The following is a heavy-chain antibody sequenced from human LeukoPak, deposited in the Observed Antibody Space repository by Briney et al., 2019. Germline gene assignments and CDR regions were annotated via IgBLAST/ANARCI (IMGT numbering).Heavy chain of an antibody. CDR3: VRDSDRRSDY. J-gene: IGHJ4*02. CDR1: GFILSSYW. V-gene: IGHV3-7*05. D-gene: IGHD3-22*01. Sequence: GGSLRLSCAASGFILSSYWMSWVRQAPGIGLQWVASINQGGSAKYYVDSVKGRFTISRDSATNSLFLQMNSLGAEDTALYYCVRDSDRRSDYWGQGTLVTVSS. CDR2: INQGGSAK.